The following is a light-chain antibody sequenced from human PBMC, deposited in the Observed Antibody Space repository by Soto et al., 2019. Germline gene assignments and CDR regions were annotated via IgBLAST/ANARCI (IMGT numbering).Light chain of an antibody. Sequence: DIVMTQSPDSLAVSLGERATINCKSSQSIVYNSNNNNYLAWFQQKPGQPPKSLIYWASTRESGVPDRFSGSGSGTDFTLTISSLQAEDVAVYYCQQYYSAPLTFGGGTKLEI. J-gene: IGKJ4*01. CDR1: QSIVYNSNNNNY. CDR2: WAS. CDR3: QQYYSAPLT. V-gene: IGKV4-1*01.